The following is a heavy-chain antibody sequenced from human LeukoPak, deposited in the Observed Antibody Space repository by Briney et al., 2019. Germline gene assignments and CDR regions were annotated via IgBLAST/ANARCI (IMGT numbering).Heavy chain of an antibody. J-gene: IGHJ4*02. CDR2: ISGSGGST. CDR3: TVYGSGSYYFDY. D-gene: IGHD3-10*01. V-gene: IGHV3-23*01. CDR1: GVTFSSYV. Sequence: GGSLRLSCEASGVTFSSYVMSWVRQAPGKGLEWVSAISGSGGSTYYADSVKGRFTISRDNSKNTLYLQMNSLRAEDTAVYYCTVYGSGSYYFDYWGQGTLVTVSS.